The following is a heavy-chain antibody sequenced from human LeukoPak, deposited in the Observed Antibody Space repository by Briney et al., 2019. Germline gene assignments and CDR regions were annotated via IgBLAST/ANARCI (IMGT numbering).Heavy chain of an antibody. D-gene: IGHD2-15*01. CDR2: FSGSGGST. V-gene: IGHV3-23*01. Sequence: GGSLLLSCAASGFTFISYSMSWVRQAPGKGLEWVSSFSGSGGSTYYAVSVKGRFTISRDNSKNTLYLQMNSLRAEDAAVYYCAKSGLNRFDSWGQGTLVTVSS. J-gene: IGHJ4*02. CDR3: AKSGLNRFDS. CDR1: GFTFISYS.